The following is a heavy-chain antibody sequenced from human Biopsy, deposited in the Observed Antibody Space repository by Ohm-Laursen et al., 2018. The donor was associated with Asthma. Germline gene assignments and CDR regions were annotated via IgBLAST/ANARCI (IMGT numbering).Heavy chain of an antibody. CDR3: ARAQDYYDSRGYYRSFDY. CDR2: IYYSGST. J-gene: IGHJ4*02. D-gene: IGHD3-22*01. V-gene: IGHV4-31*03. CDR1: YGSITSGGYY. Sequence: SQTLSLTCTVSYGSITSGGYYSTWIRQHPGKGLERIGLIYYSGSTYYNPSLKSRVSISIDPSKNQFSLKLSSVTAADTAVYYCARAQDYYDSRGYYRSFDYWGQGTLVTVSS.